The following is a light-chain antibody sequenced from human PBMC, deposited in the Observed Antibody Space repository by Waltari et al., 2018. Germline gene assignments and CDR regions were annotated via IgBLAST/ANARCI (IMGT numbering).Light chain of an antibody. J-gene: IGKJ3*01. CDR1: QSISTS. V-gene: IGKV1-39*01. CDR2: GAS. Sequence: DIQMTQSPPSLSASVGDRVTITCRATQSISTSLNCYQHKAGKAPKPLIYGASTLERGVPSRFSGSGSGTDFTLTINSQRPEDFATYYCQQSYTAPFTFGPGTRVDLK. CDR3: QQSYTAPFT.